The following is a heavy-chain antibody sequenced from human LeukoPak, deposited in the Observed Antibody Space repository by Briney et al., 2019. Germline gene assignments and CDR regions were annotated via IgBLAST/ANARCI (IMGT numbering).Heavy chain of an antibody. J-gene: IGHJ4*02. D-gene: IGHD1-26*01. CDR1: GASVTAYY. CDR2: MHYSGAT. CDR3: ARHLDSGTYPLDY. Sequence: SETLSLTCAVSGASVTAYYWSWIRLPPGKGLEWIAFMHYSGATKSNPSLKSRVTMSLDTSQNQVSLRLTSVTAADAATYYCARHLDSGTYPLDYWGQGTLVTVSS. V-gene: IGHV4-59*08.